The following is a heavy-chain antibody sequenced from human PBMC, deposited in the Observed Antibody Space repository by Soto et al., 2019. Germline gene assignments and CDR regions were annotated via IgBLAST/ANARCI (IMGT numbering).Heavy chain of an antibody. D-gene: IGHD3-9*01. CDR3: ARSRLYYDILTGEIDY. V-gene: IGHV1-18*01. CDR1: GYTFTSYG. CDR2: ISAYNGNT. Sequence: ASVKVSCEASGYTFTSYGISWVRQAPGQGLEWMGWISAYNGNTNYAQKLRGRVTMTTDTSTSTAYMELRSLRSDDTAVYYCARSRLYYDILTGEIDYWGQGTLVTVSS. J-gene: IGHJ4*02.